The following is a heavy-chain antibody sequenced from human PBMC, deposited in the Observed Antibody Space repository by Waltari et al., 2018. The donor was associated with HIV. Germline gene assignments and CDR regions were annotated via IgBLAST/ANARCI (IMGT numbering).Heavy chain of an antibody. CDR2: INPKSGGR. CDR3: ARRSWDL. J-gene: IGHJ5*02. V-gene: IGHV1-2*02. CDR1: GYTVTSYY. Sequence: QVQLVQSGAEVKKPGASVKVSCKASGYTVTSYYVHWVRQAPGKWLEWMGGINPKSGGRKVAQKFQGRVTMTWDTSSTTAYMELDRLRSDDTAVYYCARRSWDLWGQGTLLTVSS.